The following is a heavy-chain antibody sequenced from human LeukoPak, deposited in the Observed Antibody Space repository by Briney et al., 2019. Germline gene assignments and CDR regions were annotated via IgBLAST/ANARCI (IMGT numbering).Heavy chain of an antibody. V-gene: IGHV4-34*01. Sequence: SETLSLTCAVYGGSFSGYYWSWIRQPPGKGLEWIGEINHSGSTNYNPSLKSRVTISVDTSKNQFSLKLSSMTAADTAVYYCARYLRGYSYGYYYYYMDVWGKGTTVTISS. J-gene: IGHJ6*03. CDR1: GGSFSGYY. CDR3: ARYLRGYSYGYYYYYMDV. D-gene: IGHD5-18*01. CDR2: INHSGST.